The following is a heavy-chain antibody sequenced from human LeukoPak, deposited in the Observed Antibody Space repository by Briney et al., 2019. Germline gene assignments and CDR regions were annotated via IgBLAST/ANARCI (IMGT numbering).Heavy chain of an antibody. CDR1: GFTFSSYG. CDR3: ARDQEPYGDYTPFDY. D-gene: IGHD4-17*01. CDR2: IWYDGSNK. J-gene: IGHJ4*02. Sequence: GGSLRLSCAASGFTFSSYGMHWVRQAPGKGLEWVAVIWYDGSNKYYADSVKGRFTISRDNSKNTLYLQMNSLRAEDTAVYYCARDQEPYGDYTPFDYWGQGTLVTVSS. V-gene: IGHV3-33*01.